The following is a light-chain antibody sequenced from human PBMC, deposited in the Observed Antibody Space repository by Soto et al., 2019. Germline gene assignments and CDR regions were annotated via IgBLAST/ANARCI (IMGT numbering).Light chain of an antibody. J-gene: IGKJ2*01. Sequence: DIQMTQSPSSLSASVGDRVTITCRASQAIGNYLNWYQQKPGKAPNLLIYVASVLQPGVPSRFSGSGSGTDFTLTISSLQPEDFATYYCQQYNNWPPAYTFGQGTRVESK. V-gene: IGKV1-39*01. CDR1: QAIGNY. CDR3: QQYNNWPPAYT. CDR2: VAS.